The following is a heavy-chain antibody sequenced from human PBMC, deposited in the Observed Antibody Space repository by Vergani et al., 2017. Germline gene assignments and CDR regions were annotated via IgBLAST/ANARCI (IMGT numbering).Heavy chain of an antibody. D-gene: IGHD6-13*01. V-gene: IGHV3-21*01. Sequence: EVQLLESGGGLAQPGGSLRLSCAASGFTFSSYSMNWVRQAPGKGLEWVSSISSSSSYIYYADSVKGRFTISRDNAKNSLYLQMNSLRAEDTAVYYCAREGIAAADGPIPFDYWGQGTLVTVSS. CDR1: GFTFSSYS. J-gene: IGHJ4*02. CDR2: ISSSSSYI. CDR3: AREGIAAADGPIPFDY.